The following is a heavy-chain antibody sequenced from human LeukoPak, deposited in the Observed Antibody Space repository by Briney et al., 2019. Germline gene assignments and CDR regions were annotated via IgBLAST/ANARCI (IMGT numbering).Heavy chain of an antibody. CDR1: GFTVSTNY. CDR3: ASWNYEQRSGWYYLDY. D-gene: IGHD6-19*01. J-gene: IGHJ4*02. V-gene: IGHV3-7*05. CDR2: IKQDGTET. Sequence: GGSLRLSCAASGFTVSTNYMSWVRQAPGKGLEWVANIKQDGTETYYVDSVKGRFTISRDNAKNSLYLQMNSLRAEDTAVYYCASWNYEQRSGWYYLDYWGQGTLVTVSS.